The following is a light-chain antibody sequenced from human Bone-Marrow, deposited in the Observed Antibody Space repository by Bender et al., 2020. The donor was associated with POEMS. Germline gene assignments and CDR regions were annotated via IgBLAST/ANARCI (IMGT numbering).Light chain of an antibody. V-gene: IGLV1-44*01. CDR2: TNN. CDR1: SSNIGINT. CDR3: VAWDASLNGWV. Sequence: QSVLTQPPSASGTPGQRVTISCSGSSSNIGINTVNWYQQLPGTAPRLLIYTNNERPSGVPDRFSGSKSGTSASLAITGLQSDDEAIYFCVAWDASLNGWVFGGGTKLTVL. J-gene: IGLJ3*02.